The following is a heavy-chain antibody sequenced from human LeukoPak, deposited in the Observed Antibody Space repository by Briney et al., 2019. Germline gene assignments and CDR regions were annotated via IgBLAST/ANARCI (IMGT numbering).Heavy chain of an antibody. CDR1: GYTFTDYY. CDR3: ARPRATKLVDDGFDI. CDR2: INPDSGGT. Sequence: ASVKVSCKASGYTFTDYYIHWVRQAPGQGLEWMGRINPDSGGTNFAQEFQARVTVTRDTSISTAYMELSTLRSDDTAVYYCARPRATKLVDDGFDIWGQGTIVTVSS. D-gene: IGHD1-26*01. J-gene: IGHJ3*02. V-gene: IGHV1-2*06.